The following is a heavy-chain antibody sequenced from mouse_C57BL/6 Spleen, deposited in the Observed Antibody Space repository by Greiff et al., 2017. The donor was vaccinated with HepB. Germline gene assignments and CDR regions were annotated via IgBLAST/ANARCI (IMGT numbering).Heavy chain of an antibody. D-gene: IGHD4-1*01. V-gene: IGHV5-4*03. Sequence: EVMLVESGGGLVKPGGSLKLSCAASGFTFSSYAMSWVRQTPEKRLEWVATISDGGSYTYYPDNVKGRFTISRDNAKNNLYLQMSHLKSEDTAMYYCATGGLGSNWPFDYWGQGTTLTVSS. CDR3: ATGGLGSNWPFDY. J-gene: IGHJ2*01. CDR1: GFTFSSYA. CDR2: ISDGGSYT.